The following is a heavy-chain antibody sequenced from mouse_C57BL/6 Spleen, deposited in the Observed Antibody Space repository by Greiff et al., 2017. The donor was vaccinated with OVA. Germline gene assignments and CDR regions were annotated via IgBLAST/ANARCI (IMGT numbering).Heavy chain of an antibody. CDR2: IHPNSGST. Sequence: QVQLQQPGAELVKPGASVKLSCKASGYTFTSYWMHWVKQRPGQGLEWIGMIHPNSGSTNYNEKFKSKATLTVDKSSSTAYMQLSSLTSEDSAVYYCARVYGSSYWGDYWGQGTSVTVSS. D-gene: IGHD1-1*01. J-gene: IGHJ4*01. V-gene: IGHV1-64*01. CDR3: ARVYGSSYWGDY. CDR1: GYTFTSYW.